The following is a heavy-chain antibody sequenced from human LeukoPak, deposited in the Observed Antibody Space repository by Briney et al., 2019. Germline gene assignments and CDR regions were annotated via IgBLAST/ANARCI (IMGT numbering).Heavy chain of an antibody. D-gene: IGHD3-22*01. V-gene: IGHV4-39*01. Sequence: PSETLSLTCTVSGGSISSSSYYWGWIRQPPGKGLEWIGSIYYSGSTYYNPSLKSRVTISVDTSKNQFSLKLSSVTAADTAVYYCARPRDSSGYYFGYWGQGTLVTVSS. CDR3: ARPRDSSGYYFGY. J-gene: IGHJ4*02. CDR1: GGSISSSSYY. CDR2: IYYSGST.